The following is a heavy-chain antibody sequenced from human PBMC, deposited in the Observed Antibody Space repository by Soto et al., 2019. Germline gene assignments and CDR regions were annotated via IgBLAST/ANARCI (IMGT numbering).Heavy chain of an antibody. Sequence: XXTLSLTCTVSSGSINSYYWSWIRQPPGKRLGWIGYXYYSGXTNYNHYLKSXXTISVDTXXNQSYLKLTSVTAADTAVYYCVRGWNVQGWLNPWGRGTLVTVPS. V-gene: IGHV4-59*01. CDR2: XYYSGXT. J-gene: IGHJ5*02. CDR1: SGSINSYY. D-gene: IGHD3-10*02. CDR3: VRGWNVQGWLNP.